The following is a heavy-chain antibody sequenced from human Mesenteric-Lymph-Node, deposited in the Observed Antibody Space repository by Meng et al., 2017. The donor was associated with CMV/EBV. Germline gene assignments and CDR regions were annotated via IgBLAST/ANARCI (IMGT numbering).Heavy chain of an antibody. CDR2: MNPNSGNT. D-gene: IGHD3-3*01. J-gene: IGHJ5*02. Sequence: ASVKVSCKASGYTFTSYDINWVRQATGQGLEWMGWMNPNSGNTGYAQKFQGRVTITRNTSISTAYMELSSLRSEDTAVYYCARGGFTVFGVVITTVAGYNWFDPWGQGTLVTVSS. V-gene: IGHV1-8*03. CDR3: ARGGFTVFGVVITTVAGYNWFDP. CDR1: GYTFTSYD.